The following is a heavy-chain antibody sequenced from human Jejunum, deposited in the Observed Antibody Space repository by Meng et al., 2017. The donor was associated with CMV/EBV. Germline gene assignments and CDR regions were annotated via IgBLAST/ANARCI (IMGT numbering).Heavy chain of an antibody. D-gene: IGHD5-12*01. CDR1: GFTFSNSN. V-gene: IGHV3-21*01. CDR2: ISSSSTYI. J-gene: IGHJ4*02. CDR3: ARGYSGYAFGY. Sequence: QLVGSGGGLVKPGESLGVSCAASGFTFSNSNMNWVRQAPGKGLEWVSSISSSSTYIYYADSVKGRFTISRDNAKNSLYLQMNSLRAEDTAVYYCARGYSGYAFGYWGQGTLVTVSS.